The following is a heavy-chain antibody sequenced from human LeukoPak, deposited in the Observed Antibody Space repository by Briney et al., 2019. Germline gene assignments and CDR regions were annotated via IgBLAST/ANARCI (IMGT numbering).Heavy chain of an antibody. CDR2: IYTSGST. J-gene: IGHJ6*03. CDR1: GGSISSGSYY. V-gene: IGHV4-61*02. CDR3: AGSDPRYYCYYMDV. Sequence: SETLSLTCTVSGGSISSGSYYWSWIRQPAGKGLEWIGRIYTSGSTNYNPSLKSRVTISVDTSKNQFSLKLSSVTAADTAVYYCAGSDPRYYCYYMDVWGKGTTVTVSS. D-gene: IGHD6-6*01.